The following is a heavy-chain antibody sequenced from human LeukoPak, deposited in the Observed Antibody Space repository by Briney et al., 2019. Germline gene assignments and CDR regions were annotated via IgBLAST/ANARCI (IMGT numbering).Heavy chain of an antibody. CDR3: ATSPLDYYDSSGLDY. CDR2: FDPEDGET. Sequence: ASVKVSCKVSGYTLTELSMHWVRQAPGKGLEWMGGFDPEDGETIYAQKFQGRVTMTEDTSTDTAYMELSSLRSEDTAVYYCATSPLDYYDSSGLDYWGQGTLVTVSS. J-gene: IGHJ4*02. CDR1: GYTLTELS. V-gene: IGHV1-24*01. D-gene: IGHD3-22*01.